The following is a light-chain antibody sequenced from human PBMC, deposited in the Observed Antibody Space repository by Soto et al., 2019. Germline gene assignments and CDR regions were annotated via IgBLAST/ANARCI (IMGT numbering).Light chain of an antibody. CDR3: QHYNNWPPWT. Sequence: IVMTQSPATLSVSPGERVTLSCMGSQSVRSHLVWYQQRPGQAPRLLSYGASSRATGIPARFSGSGSGTEFTLTIISLQSEDFAVYYCQHYNNWPPWTFGQGTKVDI. CDR2: GAS. J-gene: IGKJ1*01. V-gene: IGKV3-15*01. CDR1: QSVRSH.